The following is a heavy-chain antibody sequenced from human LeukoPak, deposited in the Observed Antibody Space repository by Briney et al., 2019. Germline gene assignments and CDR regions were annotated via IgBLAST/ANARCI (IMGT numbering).Heavy chain of an antibody. V-gene: IGHV4-39*07. Sequence: SETLSLTCTVSGGSISSSSYYWGWIRQPPGKELEWIGSISYSGITYYNPSLKSRVTISVDTSKNQFSLKLSSVTAADTAVYYCARERELLSLYYYYYMDVWGKGTTVTVSS. J-gene: IGHJ6*03. CDR3: ARERELLSLYYYYYMDV. CDR2: ISYSGIT. CDR1: GGSISSSSYY. D-gene: IGHD1-7*01.